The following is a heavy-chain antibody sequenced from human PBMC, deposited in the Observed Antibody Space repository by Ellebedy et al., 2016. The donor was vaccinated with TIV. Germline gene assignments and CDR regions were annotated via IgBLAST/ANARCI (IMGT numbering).Heavy chain of an antibody. CDR2: IIPILDIT. V-gene: IGHV1-69*02. Sequence: AASVKVSCKASGGTFSSYSINWVRQAPGQGLEWMGRIIPILDITNYAQNFQGRVTITADKSTSTAYMELSSLRTEDTAVFYCARTVSYSSGWYGYWGQGTLVTVSS. CDR1: GGTFSSYS. D-gene: IGHD6-19*01. J-gene: IGHJ4*02. CDR3: ARTVSYSSGWYGY.